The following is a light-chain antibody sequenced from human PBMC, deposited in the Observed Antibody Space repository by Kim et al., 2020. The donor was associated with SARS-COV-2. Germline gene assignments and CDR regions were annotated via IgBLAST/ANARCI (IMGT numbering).Light chain of an antibody. CDR1: QSVSSN. CDR3: QQYNNWPLT. J-gene: IGKJ4*01. CDR2: GAS. V-gene: IGKV3-15*01. Sequence: VSPGESATLSCRASQSVSSNLAWYPQKPGQAPRLLIYGASTRATGIPARFSGSGSGTEFTLTISSLQSEDFAVYYCQQYNNWPLTFGGGTKVDIK.